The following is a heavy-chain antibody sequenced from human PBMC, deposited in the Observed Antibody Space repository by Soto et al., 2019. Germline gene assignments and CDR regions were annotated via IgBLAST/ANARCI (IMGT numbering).Heavy chain of an antibody. CDR2: ISGSGGST. D-gene: IGHD3-3*01. J-gene: IGHJ4*02. CDR3: AKEYDFWSGRKQYFDY. Sequence: GGSLRLSCAASGFTFSSYAMSWVRQAPGKGLEWVSAISGSGGSTYYADSVKGRFTISRDNSKNTLYLQMNSLRAEDTAVYYCAKEYDFWSGRKQYFDYWGQGTLVTVSS. V-gene: IGHV3-23*01. CDR1: GFTFSSYA.